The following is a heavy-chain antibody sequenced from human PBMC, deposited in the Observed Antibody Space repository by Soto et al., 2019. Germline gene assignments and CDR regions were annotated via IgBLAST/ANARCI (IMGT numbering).Heavy chain of an antibody. CDR2: IYSSENT. V-gene: IGHV4-39*01. CDR1: GGSVRSSSYS. J-gene: IGHJ6*02. Sequence: PSETLALTCTVSGGSVRSSSYSWGWIRQSPWKGLEWIGTIYSSENTYYNPSLLSRVTISVDTSKNEFSLKLSSVTAADTAVYYCARLNGYCISTNCHGYYGMDVWGQGTTVTVSS. CDR3: ARLNGYCISTNCHGYYGMDV. D-gene: IGHD2-2*03.